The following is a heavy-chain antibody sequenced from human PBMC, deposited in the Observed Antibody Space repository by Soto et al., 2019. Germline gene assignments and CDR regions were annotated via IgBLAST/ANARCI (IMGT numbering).Heavy chain of an antibody. CDR1: GFTFSSYA. J-gene: IGHJ4*02. Sequence: GGSLRLSCAASGFTFSSYAMHWVRQAPGKGLEWVAVISYDGSNKYYADSVKGRFTISRDNSKNTLYLQMNSLRAEDTAVYYCARDLASQYSSGWYYLDYWGQGTMVTSP. D-gene: IGHD6-19*01. CDR2: ISYDGSNK. CDR3: ARDLASQYSSGWYYLDY. V-gene: IGHV3-30-3*01.